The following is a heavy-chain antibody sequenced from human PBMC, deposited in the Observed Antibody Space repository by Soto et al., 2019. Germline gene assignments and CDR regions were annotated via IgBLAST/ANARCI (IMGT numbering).Heavy chain of an antibody. CDR3: ARDPRELSWSGYYSAFFDY. D-gene: IGHD3-3*01. J-gene: IGHJ4*02. Sequence: VEVSCAASSYTLHIWGTICVRQDPGQGLEWMGWISAYNGNTNYAQKLQGRVTMTTDTSTSTAYMELRSLRSDDTAVYYCARDPRELSWSGYYSAFFDYWGQGTLVKVSS. V-gene: IGHV1-18*01. CDR2: ISAYNGNT. CDR1: SYTLHIWG.